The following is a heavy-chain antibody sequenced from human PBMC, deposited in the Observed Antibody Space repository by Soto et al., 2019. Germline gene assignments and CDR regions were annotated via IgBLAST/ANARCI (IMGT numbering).Heavy chain of an antibody. CDR1: GYTFTSYA. Sequence: ASLKVSCKASGYTFTSYAMNWVRQAPGQGLEWMGWINTNTGNPTYAQGFTGRFVFSLDTSVSTAYLQICSLKAEDTAVYFCARSTTAGYSSSYDYWGQGTLVTV. D-gene: IGHD6-19*01. CDR2: INTNTGNP. CDR3: ARSTTAGYSSSYDY. V-gene: IGHV7-4-1*01. J-gene: IGHJ4*02.